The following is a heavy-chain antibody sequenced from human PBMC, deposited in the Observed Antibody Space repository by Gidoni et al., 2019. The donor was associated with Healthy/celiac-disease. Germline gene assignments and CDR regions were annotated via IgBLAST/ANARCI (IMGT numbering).Heavy chain of an antibody. CDR1: GFTFSNGW. V-gene: IGHV3-15*07. D-gene: IGHD6-19*01. J-gene: IGHJ4*02. CDR3: TTRQWLVLNYDY. Sequence: EVQLVESGGGLVKPGGFLRLSCVACGFTFSNGWWNWVRQEPGKGLECVGRIKSKTDGGTKDYAAPGKGRFNISRDDSKNTLYLQMNSLKTEDTAVYYCTTRQWLVLNYDYWGQGTLVTVSS. CDR2: IKSKTDGGTK.